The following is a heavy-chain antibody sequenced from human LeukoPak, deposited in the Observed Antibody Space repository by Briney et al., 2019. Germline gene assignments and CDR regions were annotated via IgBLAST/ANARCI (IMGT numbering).Heavy chain of an antibody. V-gene: IGHV3-7*04. Sequence: GGSLSHSCAASGFTFSSSWMSWVRLAPGKGLEWVANIKQDGSEKYYVDSVKGRFTISRDNAKNSLYLQMNSLRDEDTAVYYCARNYGANSAGWGQATLVTVSS. CDR3: ARNYGANSAG. D-gene: IGHD4-23*01. CDR2: IKQDGSEK. J-gene: IGHJ4*02. CDR1: GFTFSSSW.